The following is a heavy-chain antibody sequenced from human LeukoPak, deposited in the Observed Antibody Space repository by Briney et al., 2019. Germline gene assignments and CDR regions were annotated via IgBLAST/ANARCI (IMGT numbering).Heavy chain of an antibody. CDR1: GFSLSNFA. V-gene: IGHV3-23*01. CDR3: GRDPNGDYVGAFEF. D-gene: IGHD4-17*01. Sequence: PGGSLRLACAASGFSLSNFAMTWVRQAPGKGLEWVSSVNGGNYATYPDSVRGRFTISRDNPKNTVYLQMNSLRVDDTAVYYCGRDPNGDYVGAFEFWGQGTLVTVSS. J-gene: IGHJ4*02. CDR2: VNGGNYAT.